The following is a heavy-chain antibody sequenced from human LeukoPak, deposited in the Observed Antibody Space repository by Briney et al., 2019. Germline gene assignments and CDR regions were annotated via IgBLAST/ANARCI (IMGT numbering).Heavy chain of an antibody. D-gene: IGHD1-26*01. CDR3: ARGANSGSYPPHFDY. CDR2: ISSSSSYI. CDR1: GSTFSSYS. Sequence: GSLRLSCAASGSTFSSYSMNWVRQAPGKGLEWVSSISSSSSYIYYADSVKGRFTISRDNAKNSLYLQMNSLRAEDTAVYYCARGANSGSYPPHFDYWGQGTLVTVSS. V-gene: IGHV3-21*01. J-gene: IGHJ4*02.